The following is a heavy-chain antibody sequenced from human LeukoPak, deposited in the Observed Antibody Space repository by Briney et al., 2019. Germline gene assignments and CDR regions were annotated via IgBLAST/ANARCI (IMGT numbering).Heavy chain of an antibody. D-gene: IGHD3-9*01. V-gene: IGHV3-7*01. CDR1: GITLGGYW. J-gene: IGHJ4*02. CDR2: IKPDGSEE. Sequence: GGSLRLSCAASGITLGGYWMSWVRQAPGKGLEWVANIKPDGSEENYVDSVKGRFTISGDNAKNSLYLQMNSLRAEDTAVYYCARGEHFDWLLPHYWGQGTLVTVSS. CDR3: ARGEHFDWLLPHY.